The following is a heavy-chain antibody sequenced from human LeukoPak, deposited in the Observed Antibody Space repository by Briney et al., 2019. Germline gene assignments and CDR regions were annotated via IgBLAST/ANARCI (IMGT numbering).Heavy chain of an antibody. D-gene: IGHD2-15*01. J-gene: IGHJ4*02. Sequence: ASVKVSCKASGYTFTSYDINWVRQATGQGLEWMGWMNPNSGNTGYAQKFQGRVTMTRNTSISTAYMELSSLRSEDTAVYYCASALGYCSGGSCYQSGSWGQGTLVTVSS. V-gene: IGHV1-8*01. CDR1: GYTFTSYD. CDR2: MNPNSGNT. CDR3: ASALGYCSGGSCYQSGS.